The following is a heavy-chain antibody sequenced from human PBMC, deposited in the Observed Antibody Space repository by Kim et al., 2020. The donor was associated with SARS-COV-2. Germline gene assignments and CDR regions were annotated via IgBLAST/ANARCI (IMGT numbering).Heavy chain of an antibody. CDR1: GFSLSTSGVG. D-gene: IGHD2-15*01. Sequence: SGPTLVNPTQTLTLTCTFSGFSLSTSGVGVGWIRQPPGKALEWLALIYWDDDKRYSPSLKSRLTITKDTSKNQVVLTMTNMDPVDTATYYLSHRPPPSIGHYYGMDVWGQGTTVTVSS. CDR3: SHRPPPSIGHYYGMDV. CDR2: IYWDDDK. V-gene: IGHV2-5*02. J-gene: IGHJ6*02.